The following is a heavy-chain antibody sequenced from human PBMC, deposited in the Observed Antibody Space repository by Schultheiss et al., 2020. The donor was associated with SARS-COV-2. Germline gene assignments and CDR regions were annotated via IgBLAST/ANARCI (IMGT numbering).Heavy chain of an antibody. J-gene: IGHJ6*03. CDR1: GYSFTSYW. CDR3: ARLASGWYYYYYMDV. CDR2: IYPGDSDT. Sequence: GGSLRLSCKGSGYSFTSYWIGWVRQMPGKGLEWMGIIYPGDSDTRYSPSFQGQVTISADKSTSTAYLQWSSLKASDTAMYYCARLASGWYYYYYMDVWGKGTTVTVSS. V-gene: IGHV5-51*01. D-gene: IGHD3-10*01.